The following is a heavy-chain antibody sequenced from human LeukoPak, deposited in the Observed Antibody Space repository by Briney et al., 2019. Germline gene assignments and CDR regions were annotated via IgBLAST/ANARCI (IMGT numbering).Heavy chain of an antibody. V-gene: IGHV3-53*01. Sequence: GSLRLSCAASGLTVSRNYMTWVRQAPGKGLEWVSVIFGGGNTYYADSVKGRFTISRDNSKNTLYLQMNSLRAEDTAVYYCAGAPTPTDYDSSLDYWGQGTLVTVSS. J-gene: IGHJ4*02. CDR3: AGAPTPTDYDSSLDY. CDR1: GLTVSRNY. D-gene: IGHD3-22*01. CDR2: IFGGGNT.